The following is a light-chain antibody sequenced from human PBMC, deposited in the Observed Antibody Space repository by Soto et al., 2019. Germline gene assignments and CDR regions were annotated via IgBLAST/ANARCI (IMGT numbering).Light chain of an antibody. Sequence: QSALTQPPSASGSPGQSVTISCTGTSSDVGGYNYVSWYQQHPGKAPKLMIYAVSKRPSGVPDRFSGSKSGNTASLTVAGLQAEEEADYYCSSYAGSNNVVFGGGTKLTVL. CDR1: SSDVGGYNY. CDR3: SSYAGSNNVV. J-gene: IGLJ2*01. CDR2: AVS. V-gene: IGLV2-8*01.